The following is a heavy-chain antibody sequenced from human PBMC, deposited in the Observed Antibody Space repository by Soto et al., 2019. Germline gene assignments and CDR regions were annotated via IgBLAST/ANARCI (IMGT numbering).Heavy chain of an antibody. Sequence: QVQLQESGPGLVKPSQTLSLTCTVSGGSISSGGYYWSWIRQHPGKGLEWIGYIYYSGSTYYNPSLTRRVTISAATSKNQFPLKLSSVTAADTAVYYCARVAPAAYYGMDVWGQGTTVTVSS. CDR2: IYYSGST. CDR3: ARVAPAAYYGMDV. CDR1: GGSISSGGYY. J-gene: IGHJ6*02. V-gene: IGHV4-31*03. D-gene: IGHD2-2*01.